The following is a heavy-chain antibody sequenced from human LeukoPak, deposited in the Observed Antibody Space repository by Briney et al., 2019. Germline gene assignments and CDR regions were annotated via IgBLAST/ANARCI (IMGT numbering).Heavy chain of an antibody. CDR3: ARGWRGATITYFDY. V-gene: IGHV1-18*04. CDR1: GYTCTSYG. Sequence: ASVKVSCKASGYTCTSYGISWVRQAPGQGLEWMGWISAYNGNTNYAQKLQGRVTMTTDTSTRTAYMELRSLRSDDTAVYYCARGWRGATITYFDYWGQGTLVTVSS. J-gene: IGHJ4*02. CDR2: ISAYNGNT. D-gene: IGHD5-12*01.